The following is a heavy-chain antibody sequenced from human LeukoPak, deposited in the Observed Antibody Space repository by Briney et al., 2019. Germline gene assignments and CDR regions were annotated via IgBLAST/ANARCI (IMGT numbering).Heavy chain of an antibody. J-gene: IGHJ4*02. CDR1: GGSISSYY. D-gene: IGHD2-2*01. CDR2: IYTSGST. Sequence: SETLSLTCTVSGGSISSYYWSWIRQPAGKGLEWIGRIYTSGSTNYNPSLKSRVTMSVDTSKNQFSLKLSSVTAADTAVHYCARSPDIVVVPAATLDYWGQGTLVTVSS. V-gene: IGHV4-4*07. CDR3: ARSPDIVVVPAATLDY.